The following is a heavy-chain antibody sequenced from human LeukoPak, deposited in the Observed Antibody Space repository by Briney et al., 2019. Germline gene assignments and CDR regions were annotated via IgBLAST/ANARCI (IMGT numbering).Heavy chain of an antibody. Sequence: SETLSLTCAVSGASMSSHGYSWSWIRQPPGKGLEFIGYIYHDGNTYYNPSLNSRVSISVDTSKNQFSLKLSSVTAADTAVYYCARVGSCSGGSCYYRLFDYWGQGTLVTVSS. V-gene: IGHV4-30-2*01. CDR2: IYHDGNT. CDR3: ARVGSCSGGSCYYRLFDY. CDR1: GASMSSHGYS. J-gene: IGHJ4*02. D-gene: IGHD2-15*01.